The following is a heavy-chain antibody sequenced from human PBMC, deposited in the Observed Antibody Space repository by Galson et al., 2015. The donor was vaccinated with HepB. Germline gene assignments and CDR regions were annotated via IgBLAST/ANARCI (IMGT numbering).Heavy chain of an antibody. CDR2: IFSNDEK. Sequence: PALVKPTQTLTLTCTVSGFSLSNARMGVSWIRQPPGKALEWLAHIFSNDEKSYSTSLKSRLTISKDTSKSQVVLTMTNMDPVDTATYYGARIRRSGSGSYPEGGYFDYWGQGTLVTVSS. CDR1: GFSLSNARMG. V-gene: IGHV2-26*01. J-gene: IGHJ4*02. D-gene: IGHD3-10*01. CDR3: ARIRRSGSGSYPEGGYFDY.